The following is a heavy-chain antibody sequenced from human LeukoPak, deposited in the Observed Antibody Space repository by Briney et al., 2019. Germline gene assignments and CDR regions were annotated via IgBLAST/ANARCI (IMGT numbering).Heavy chain of an antibody. CDR3: ARDRSFSGSYLDY. V-gene: IGHV4-4*02. CDR2: IYYSGST. Sequence: SGTLSLTCAVSGGSISSSNWWSWVRQPPGKGLEWIGEIYYSGSTNYNPSLKSRVTISVDKSKNQFSLKLSSVTAADTAVYYCARDRSFSGSYLDYWGQGTLVTVSS. CDR1: GGSISSSNW. J-gene: IGHJ4*02. D-gene: IGHD1-26*01.